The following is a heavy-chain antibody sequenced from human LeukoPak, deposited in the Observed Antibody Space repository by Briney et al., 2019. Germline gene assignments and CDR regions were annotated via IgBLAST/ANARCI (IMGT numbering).Heavy chain of an antibody. CDR1: GDSISSSSYY. J-gene: IGHJ6*03. CDR3: ARTANYYYYYMDV. Sequence: PSETLSLTCTVSGDSISSSSYYWGWIRQPPGKGLEWIGSIYYRGSTYYNPSLKSRVTISVDTSKNQFSLKLSSVTAADTAVYYCARTANYYYYYMDVWGKGTTVTVSS. V-gene: IGHV4-39*07. CDR2: IYYRGST.